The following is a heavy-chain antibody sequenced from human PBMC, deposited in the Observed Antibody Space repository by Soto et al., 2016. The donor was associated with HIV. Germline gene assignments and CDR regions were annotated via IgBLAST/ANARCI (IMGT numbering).Heavy chain of an antibody. J-gene: IGHJ4*02. V-gene: IGHV3-30*18. CDR3: AKVSGYSSSVVRGLTFDY. CDR1: GFTFSNYG. D-gene: IGHD6-13*01. Sequence: VQLVESGGGVVQPGRSLRLSCAASGFTFSNYGMHWVRQAPGKGLEWVAVIWYDGSNKYYADSVKDRFTISRDNSKNTLYLQMNSLRAEDTAMYYCAKVSGYSSSVVRGLTFDYVGPGNPGHRLL. CDR2: IWYDGSNK.